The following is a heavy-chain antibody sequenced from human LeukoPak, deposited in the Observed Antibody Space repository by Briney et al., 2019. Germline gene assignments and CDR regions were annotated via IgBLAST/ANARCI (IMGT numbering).Heavy chain of an antibody. D-gene: IGHD2-15*01. V-gene: IGHV4-30-4*01. CDR2: IYYSGST. J-gene: IGHJ4*02. CDR3: ARVGEHFRTYYFDY. Sequence: SETLSLTCTVSGGSISSGDYYWSWIRQPPGKGLEWIGYIYYSGSTYYNPSLKSRVTISVDTSKNQFSLKLSSVTAADTAVYYCARVGEHFRTYYFDYWGQGTLVTVSS. CDR1: GGSISSGDYY.